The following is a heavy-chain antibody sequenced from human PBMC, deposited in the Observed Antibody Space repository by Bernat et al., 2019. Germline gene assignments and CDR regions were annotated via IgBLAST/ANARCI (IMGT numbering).Heavy chain of an antibody. V-gene: IGHV3-15*07. CDR2: IKSKTDGGTT. CDR3: TTDFAIGYGGVDY. CDR1: GFTFNNAW. D-gene: IGHD4-23*01. Sequence: EVQLVESGGGLVKSGGSLRLSCAVSGFTFNNAWMNWVRQAPGKGLEWVGRIKSKTDGGTTDYAAPVKGRFTISREDSKNTMYLQMNSLKTEDTAVYYCTTDFAIGYGGVDYWGQGTLVTVSS. J-gene: IGHJ4*02.